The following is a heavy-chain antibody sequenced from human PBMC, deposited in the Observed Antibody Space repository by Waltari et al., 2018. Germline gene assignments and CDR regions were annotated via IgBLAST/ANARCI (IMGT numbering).Heavy chain of an antibody. Sequence: QVLLEESVLGLVKTSGTLSLTCAVPGGSLTSNWWSWVRRPPGKGLEWIGEIHHSGTTYYNPSLKSRVIISVDNFNNQFALRLDSMAAADTAVYYCASHVSEAGQRGFDNWGQGILVTVSS. CDR1: GGSLTSNW. D-gene: IGHD6-19*01. CDR2: IHHSGTT. V-gene: IGHV4-4*02. J-gene: IGHJ4*02. CDR3: ASHVSEAGQRGFDN.